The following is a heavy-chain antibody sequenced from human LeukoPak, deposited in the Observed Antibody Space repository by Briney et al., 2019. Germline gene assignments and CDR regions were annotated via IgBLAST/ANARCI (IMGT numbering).Heavy chain of an antibody. CDR3: ARVREAAAGPNWFDP. J-gene: IGHJ5*02. CDR2: INPNSGGT. CDR1: GYTFTGYY. V-gene: IGHV1-2*02. D-gene: IGHD6-13*01. Sequence: ASVKVSCKASGYTFTGYYMHWVRQAPGQGLDWMGWINPNSGGTNYAQKFQGRVTMTRDTSISTAYMELSRLRSDDTAVYYCARVREAAAGPNWFDPWGQGTLVTVSS.